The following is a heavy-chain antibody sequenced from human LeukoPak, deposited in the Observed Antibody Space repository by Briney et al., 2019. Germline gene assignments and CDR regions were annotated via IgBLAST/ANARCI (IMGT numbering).Heavy chain of an antibody. J-gene: IGHJ4*02. CDR3: ARAHLLYYFDY. V-gene: IGHV3-21*01. CDR1: GFTFSSYS. CDR2: ISSSSSYI. Sequence: RGSLRLSCAASGFTFSSYSMNWVRQAPGKGLEWVSSISSSSSYIYYADSVKGRFTISRDNAKNSLYLQMNSLRAEDTAVYYCARAHLLYYFDYWGQGTLVTVSP.